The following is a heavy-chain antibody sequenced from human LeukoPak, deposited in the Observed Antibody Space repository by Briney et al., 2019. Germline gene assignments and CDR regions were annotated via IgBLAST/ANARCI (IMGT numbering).Heavy chain of an antibody. Sequence: PSETLSLTCTVSGGSISSGGYYWSWIRQPPGKGLEWIGYIYHSGSTYYNPSLKSRVTISVDRSKNQFSLKLSSVTAADTAVYYCARARVSPMIVVVTNWFDPWGQGTLVTVSS. CDR1: GGSISSGGYY. J-gene: IGHJ5*02. D-gene: IGHD3-22*01. CDR3: ARARVSPMIVVVTNWFDP. V-gene: IGHV4-30-2*01. CDR2: IYHSGST.